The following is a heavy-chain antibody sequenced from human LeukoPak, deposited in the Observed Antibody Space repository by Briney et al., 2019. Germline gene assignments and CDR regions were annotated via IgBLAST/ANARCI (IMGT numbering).Heavy chain of an antibody. V-gene: IGHV4-34*01. CDR3: ARGNIAAAVKY. D-gene: IGHD6-13*01. CDR1: GGSLIDHY. CDR2: INHSGST. J-gene: IGHJ1*01. Sequence: SETLSLTCAVYGGSLIDHYWNWIRQPPGKGLEWVGEINHSGSTKYNPSLKSRVSLSVDTSKNQFSLNLNSVTAADTAVYYCARGNIAAAVKYWGQGTLVTVSS.